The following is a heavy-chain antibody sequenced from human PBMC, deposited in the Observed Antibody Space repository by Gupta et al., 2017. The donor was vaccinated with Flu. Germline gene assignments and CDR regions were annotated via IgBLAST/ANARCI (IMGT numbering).Heavy chain of an antibody. V-gene: IGHV3-53*01. CDR2: IYSGGST. Sequence: EVQLVESGGGLIQPGGSLRLSCAASGFTVSSNYMSWVRQAPGKELEWVSVIYSGGSTYYADSVKGRFTISRDNSKNTLYLQMNSLRAEDTAVYYCARERGGYCSSTSCENWYFDLWGRGTLVTVSS. CDR1: GFTVSSNY. D-gene: IGHD2-2*01. CDR3: ARERGGYCSSTSCENWYFDL. J-gene: IGHJ2*01.